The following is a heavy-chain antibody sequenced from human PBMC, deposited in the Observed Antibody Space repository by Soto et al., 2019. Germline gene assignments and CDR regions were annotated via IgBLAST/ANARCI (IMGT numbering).Heavy chain of an antibody. V-gene: IGHV1-8*01. D-gene: IGHD2-2*01. CDR2: MNPNSGNT. CDR1: GYTFTSYD. Sequence: ASVKVSCKASGYTFTSYDINWVRQATGQGLEWMGWMNPNSGNTGYAQKFQGRVTMTRNTSISTAYMELSSLRSEDTAVYYCARGGLVPAAISLYYYYMDVWGKGTTVTVSS. CDR3: ARGGLVPAAISLYYYYMDV. J-gene: IGHJ6*03.